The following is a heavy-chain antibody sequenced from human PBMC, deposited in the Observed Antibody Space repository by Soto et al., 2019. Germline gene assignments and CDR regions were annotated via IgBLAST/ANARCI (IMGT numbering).Heavy chain of an antibody. CDR2: ISYDGSNK. V-gene: IGHV3-30*18. CDR3: AKGKWERDWYFDL. CDR1: GFTFSSYG. J-gene: IGHJ2*01. Sequence: QVQLVESGGGVVQPGRSLRLSCAASGFTFSSYGIHWVRQAPGKGLEWVAVISYDGSNKYYADSVKGRFTISRDNSKNTLYLQMNSLRAEDTAVYYCAKGKWERDWYFDLWGRGPLVTVSS. D-gene: IGHD1-26*01.